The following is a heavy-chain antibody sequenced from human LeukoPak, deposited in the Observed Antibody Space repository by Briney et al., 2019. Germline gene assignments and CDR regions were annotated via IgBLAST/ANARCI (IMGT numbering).Heavy chain of an antibody. V-gene: IGHV4-34*01. CDR2: LNQSGST. J-gene: IGHJ6*03. D-gene: IGHD2-2*01. CDR3: ARGNIVVVPAAYYYYYYMDV. Sequence: SETLSLTCAVYVGSFSGYYWSWIPRPPGKAREGLRELNQSGSTIHNPSLKSRVTMSVDPAKNQFSLKLSSVTAADTVVYYCARGNIVVVPAAYYYYYYMDVWGKGTTVTVSS. CDR1: VGSFSGYY.